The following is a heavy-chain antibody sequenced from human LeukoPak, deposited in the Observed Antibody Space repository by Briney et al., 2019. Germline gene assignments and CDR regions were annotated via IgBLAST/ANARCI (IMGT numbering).Heavy chain of an antibody. J-gene: IGHJ5*02. V-gene: IGHV5-51*01. D-gene: IGHD2-15*01. Sequence: GESLKISCKASGYSFTNYWIGWVRQMPGRGLEWMGIIYPFDSDTRYSPSFQGQVAISADKSISTAYLQWSSLKASDIAMYYCARQLCSGGTCYLDLWGQGTLVTVSS. CDR1: GYSFTNYW. CDR2: IYPFDSDT. CDR3: ARQLCSGGTCYLDL.